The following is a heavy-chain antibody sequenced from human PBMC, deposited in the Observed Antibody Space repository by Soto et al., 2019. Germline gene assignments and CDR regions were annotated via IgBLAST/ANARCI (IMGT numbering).Heavy chain of an antibody. V-gene: IGHV4-61*01. D-gene: IGHD6-13*01. CDR1: GVSVNSGSYY. CDR3: ALSIPPAGYSDD. Sequence: SETLSLTCTVSGVSVNSGSYYWSWIRQPPGKGLEWIGYIYYSGSTNYNPSLKSRVTISLDTSKNQFSLKLSSVTAADTAVYYCALSIPPAGYSDDWGQGTLVTVSS. J-gene: IGHJ4*02. CDR2: IYYSGST.